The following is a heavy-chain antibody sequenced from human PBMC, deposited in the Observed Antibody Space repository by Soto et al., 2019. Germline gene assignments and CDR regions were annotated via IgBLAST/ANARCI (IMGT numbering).Heavy chain of an antibody. Sequence: PSETLSLTCAVSSGSISSSNWWSWVRQPPGKGLEWIGEIYHSGSTNYNPSLKSRVTISVDKSKNQFSLKLSSVTAADTAVYYCAREACTNGVCYYFDYWGQGTLVTVSS. J-gene: IGHJ4*02. V-gene: IGHV4-4*02. CDR1: SGSISSSNW. D-gene: IGHD2-8*01. CDR2: IYHSGST. CDR3: AREACTNGVCYYFDY.